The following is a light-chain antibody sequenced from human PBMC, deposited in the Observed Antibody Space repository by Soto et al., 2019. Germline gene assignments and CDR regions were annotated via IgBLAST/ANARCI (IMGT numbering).Light chain of an antibody. J-gene: IGLJ1*01. Sequence: QSVLTQPPSASGTPGQRVTISCSGSSSNIGSNTVSWYQQLPGTAPELLIYSDDQRPSGVPDRFSGSKSGTSASLAISGLQSEDEADYYCATWDASLSGYVFGTGTKLTVL. V-gene: IGLV1-44*01. CDR2: SDD. CDR3: ATWDASLSGYV. CDR1: SSNIGSNT.